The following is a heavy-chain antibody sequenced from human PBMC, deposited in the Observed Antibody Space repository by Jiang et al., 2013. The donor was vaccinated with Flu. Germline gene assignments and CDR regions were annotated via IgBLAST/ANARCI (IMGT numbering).Heavy chain of an antibody. CDR1: GFTFNIYA. CDR3: AREEGATYY. D-gene: IGHD4/OR15-4a*01. J-gene: IGHJ6*03. Sequence: QLLESGGGVVQSGRSLRLSCVVSGFTFNIYAMHWVRQAPGKGLEWVAVVSYDGSNKFYADSVKGRFTISRDNSKNTLYLQMNSLRGEDTAVYFCAREEGATYY. CDR2: VSYDGSNK. V-gene: IGHV3-30*04.